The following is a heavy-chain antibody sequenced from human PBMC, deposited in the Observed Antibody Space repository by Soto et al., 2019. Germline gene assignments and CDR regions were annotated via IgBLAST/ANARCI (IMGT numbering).Heavy chain of an antibody. Sequence: ASVKVSCKVSGYTLTELSMHWVRQAPGKGLEWMGGFDPEDGETIYAQKFQGRVTMTEETSTETAYMELSSLRSEDTAVYYCASSGYYYHAFDIWGQGTMVTVSS. J-gene: IGHJ3*02. V-gene: IGHV1-24*01. CDR2: FDPEDGET. CDR3: ASSGYYYHAFDI. D-gene: IGHD3-22*01. CDR1: GYTLTELS.